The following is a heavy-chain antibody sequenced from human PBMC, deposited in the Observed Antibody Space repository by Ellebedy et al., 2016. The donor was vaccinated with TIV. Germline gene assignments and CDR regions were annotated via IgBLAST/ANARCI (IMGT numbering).Heavy chain of an antibody. D-gene: IGHD6-19*01. CDR1: GYTFTSYY. CDR2: INPSGGST. V-gene: IGHV1-46*01. Sequence: AASVKVSCKASGYTFTSYYMHWVRQAPGQGLEWMGIINPSGGSTSYAQKFQGRVTMTRDTSTSTVSMELSSLRSEDTAVYYCARDDSSGWYGIHYFDYWGQGTLVTVSS. CDR3: ARDDSSGWYGIHYFDY. J-gene: IGHJ4*02.